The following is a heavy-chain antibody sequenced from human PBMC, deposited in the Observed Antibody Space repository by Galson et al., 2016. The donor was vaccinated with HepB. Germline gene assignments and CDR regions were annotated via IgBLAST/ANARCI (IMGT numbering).Heavy chain of an antibody. CDR2: IRSDGGNM. CDR1: GFSLTSHG. Sequence: SLRLSCATSGFSLTSHGVHWVRQAPGKGLEGVATIRSDGGNMYYADSVKGRFTISRDNSKGTLYLQMNSLRAEDTAVYFCARGRGSYYLDAFDMWGQGTMVTVSS. D-gene: IGHD1-26*01. V-gene: IGHV3-33*01. CDR3: ARGRGSYYLDAFDM. J-gene: IGHJ3*02.